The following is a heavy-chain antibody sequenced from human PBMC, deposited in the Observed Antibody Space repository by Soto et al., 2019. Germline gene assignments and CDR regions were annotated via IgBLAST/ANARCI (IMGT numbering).Heavy chain of an antibody. CDR1: GFTCSSSA. J-gene: IGHJ6*02. D-gene: IGHD2-15*01. Sequence: SVKGSCRASGFTCSSSAVQWVRQARGRCRERIGCIVVGSGNTNYAQKFQERVTITRDMSTITAYMGLSSLRSEDTAVYYCAADLGCSGGSCYSHYYYYDMDVWGQGTTVTIS. V-gene: IGHV1-58*01. CDR3: AADLGCSGGSCYSHYYYYDMDV. CDR2: IVVGSGNT.